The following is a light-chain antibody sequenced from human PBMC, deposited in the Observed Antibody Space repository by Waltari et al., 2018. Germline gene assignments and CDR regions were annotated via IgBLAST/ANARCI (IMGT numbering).Light chain of an antibody. J-gene: IGKJ4*01. CDR3: MHTAKWPFT. V-gene: IGKV2-30*01. Sequence: VMSQSPVSLPVTLGQSASISCWPNQSLVFSDGITYLNWFHQRPGQSPRRLISKVSHRDAGVPDRFSGSGSDTTFALTIDKMEAEDVGIYYCMHTAKWPFTFGGGTKVEI. CDR2: KVS. CDR1: QSLVFSDGITY.